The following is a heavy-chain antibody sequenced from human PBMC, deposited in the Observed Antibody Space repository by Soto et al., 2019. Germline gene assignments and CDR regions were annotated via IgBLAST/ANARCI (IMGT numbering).Heavy chain of an antibody. CDR1: GGSISSSSYY. D-gene: IGHD2-8*01. CDR3: ARSMGYYYYGMDV. CDR2: IYYSGST. J-gene: IGHJ6*02. Sequence: SETLSLTCTVSGGSISSSSYYWGWIRQPPGKGLEWIGSIYYSGSTYYNPSLKSRVTISVDTSKNQFSLKLSSVTAADTAVYYCARSMGYYYYGMDVWGQGTKGTVSS. V-gene: IGHV4-39*01.